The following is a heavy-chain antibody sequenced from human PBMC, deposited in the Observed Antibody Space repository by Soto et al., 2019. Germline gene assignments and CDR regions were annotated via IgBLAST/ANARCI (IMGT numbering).Heavy chain of an antibody. CDR1: GFSFSNSW. D-gene: IGHD3-10*01. Sequence: PGGSLRLSCVASGFSFSNSWMTWVRQAPGKGLEWVANLKEDGSEKYYVDSVKGRFTISRDNAKNSLYLQMNSLRDEDTAVYYCARRITMVRGPYYYYGMDVWGQGTTVTVSS. CDR3: ARRITMVRGPYYYYGMDV. CDR2: LKEDGSEK. J-gene: IGHJ6*02. V-gene: IGHV3-7*01.